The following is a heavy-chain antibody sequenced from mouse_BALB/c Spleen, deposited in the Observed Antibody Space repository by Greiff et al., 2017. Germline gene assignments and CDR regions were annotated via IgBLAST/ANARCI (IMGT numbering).Heavy chain of an antibody. CDR2: IDPYNGGT. CDR3: ARTLSRSGGAMDY. V-gene: IGHV1S135*01. CDR1: GYAFTSYN. Sequence: VQLKQSGPELVKPWASVKVSCKASGYAFTSYNMYWVKQSHGKSLEWIGYIDPYNGGTSYNQKFKGKATLTVDKSSSTAYMHLNSLTSEDSAVYYCARTLSRSGGAMDYWGQGTSVTVSS. D-gene: IGHD3-1*01. J-gene: IGHJ4*01.